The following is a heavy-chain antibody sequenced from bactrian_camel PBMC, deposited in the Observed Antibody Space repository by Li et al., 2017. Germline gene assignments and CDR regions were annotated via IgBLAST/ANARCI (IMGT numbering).Heavy chain of an antibody. Sequence: VQLVESGGGSVQAGGSLRLVCEASGGHIPRTKCMGWFRQAPGKEREMVATIGTTTRYAGSVQGRFTISQDVLKNTYLQMNSLKPEDSGMYYCAASQGSTYGGSWARDYEYDRWGQGTQVTVS. CDR1: GGHIPRTKC. J-gene: IGHJ4*01. CDR2: IGTTT. CDR3: AASQGSTYGGSWARDYEYDR. D-gene: IGHD2*01. V-gene: IGHV3S53*01.